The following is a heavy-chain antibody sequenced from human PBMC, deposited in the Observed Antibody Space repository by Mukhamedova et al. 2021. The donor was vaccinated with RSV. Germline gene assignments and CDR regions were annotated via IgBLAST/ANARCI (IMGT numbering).Heavy chain of an antibody. CDR3: AREGPLRFLEWLAHFDY. V-gene: IGHV4-4*07. Sequence: GKGLEWIGRIYTSGSTNYNPSLKSRVTMSVDTSKNQFSLKLSSVTAADPAVYYCAREGPLRFLEWLAHFDYWGQGTLVTVSS. CDR2: IYTSGST. J-gene: IGHJ4*02. D-gene: IGHD3-3*01.